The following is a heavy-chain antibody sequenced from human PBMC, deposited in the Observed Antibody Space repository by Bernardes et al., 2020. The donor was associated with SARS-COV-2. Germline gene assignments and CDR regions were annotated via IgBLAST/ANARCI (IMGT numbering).Heavy chain of an antibody. CDR2: ISYDGSNK. V-gene: IGHV3-30-3*01. CDR1: GFTFSSYA. Sequence: GGSLRLSCAASGFTFSSYAMHWVRQAPGKGLEWVAVISYDGSNKYYADSVKGRFTISRDNAKNSLYLQMNSLRAEDTALYYCAKDWYYYDSSGAYDYWGQGTLVTVSS. CDR3: AKDWYYYDSSGAYDY. J-gene: IGHJ4*02. D-gene: IGHD3-22*01.